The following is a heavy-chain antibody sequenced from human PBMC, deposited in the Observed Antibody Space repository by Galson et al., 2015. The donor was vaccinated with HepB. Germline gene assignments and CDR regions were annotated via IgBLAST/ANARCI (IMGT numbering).Heavy chain of an antibody. CDR3: AKAGCSGAGCYLRYSWIDS. CDR2: ITTSSSYI. Sequence: SLRLSCAASGFTFSAYDMYWARQAPGKRLEWVSSITTSSSYIYYADSMRGRFTISRDNAKNSLFLQMDSLRAEDTAVYYCAKAGCSGAGCYLRYSWIDSWGQGTLATVSS. J-gene: IGHJ5*01. D-gene: IGHD2-2*01. CDR1: GFTFSAYD. V-gene: IGHV3-21*06.